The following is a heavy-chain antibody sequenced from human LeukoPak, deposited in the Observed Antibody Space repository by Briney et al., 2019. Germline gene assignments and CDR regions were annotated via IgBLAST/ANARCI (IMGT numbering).Heavy chain of an antibody. CDR2: ISYDGSNK. V-gene: IGHV3-30*04. J-gene: IGHJ4*02. CDR1: GFTFSSYA. Sequence: PGGSLRLSCAASGFTFSSYAMHWVRQAPGKGLEWVAVISYDGSNKYYADSVKGRFTISRDNSKNTLYLQMNSLRAEDTAVYYCAREAFGYSGYDNLKGYFDYWGQGTLVTVSS. CDR3: AREAFGYSGYDNLKGYFDY. D-gene: IGHD5-12*01.